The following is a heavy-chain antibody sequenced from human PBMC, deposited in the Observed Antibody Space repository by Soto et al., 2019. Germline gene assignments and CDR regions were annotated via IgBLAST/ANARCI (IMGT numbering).Heavy chain of an antibody. V-gene: IGHV1-3*05. CDR2: INAGNGNT. D-gene: IGHD3-22*01. CDR1: RYTFTSYA. J-gene: IGHJ4*02. Sequence: QVQLVQSGAEEKKPGASVKVSCKASRYTFTSYAMHWVRQAPGQRLEWMGWINAGNGNTKYSQKFQGRVTITRDTSASTAYMELSSLRSEDTAVYYCARDSHYDSSGYYYARGDFDYWGQGTLVTVSS. CDR3: ARDSHYDSSGYYYARGDFDY.